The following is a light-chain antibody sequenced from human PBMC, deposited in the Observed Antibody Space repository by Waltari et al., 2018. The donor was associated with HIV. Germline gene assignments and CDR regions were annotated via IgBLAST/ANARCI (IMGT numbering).Light chain of an antibody. Sequence: DIQMTQSPSAVSASVGGAVSISCRASQSNGRALAWYQLKPGRAPRLRIYEASRSDEGVPTRFKGSGSRSSFTLDITNLQPEDFAIYFCQQARNFPHTFAGGTRVE. J-gene: IGKJ4*01. V-gene: IGKV1-12*01. CDR2: EAS. CDR3: QQARNFPHT. CDR1: QSNGRA.